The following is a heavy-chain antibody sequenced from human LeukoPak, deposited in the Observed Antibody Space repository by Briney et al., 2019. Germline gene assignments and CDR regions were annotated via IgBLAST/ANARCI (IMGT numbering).Heavy chain of an antibody. V-gene: IGHV5-51*01. Sequence: GASLKISCKGSGSSFTSYWIGWVRQMPGKGLEWMGIIYPGDSDTRYSPSFQGQVTISADKSISTAYLQWSSLKASDTAMYYCARLWYYDSSGYPYYYYYMDVWGKGTTVTISS. CDR1: GSSFTSYW. J-gene: IGHJ6*03. CDR3: ARLWYYDSSGYPYYYYYMDV. D-gene: IGHD3-22*01. CDR2: IYPGDSDT.